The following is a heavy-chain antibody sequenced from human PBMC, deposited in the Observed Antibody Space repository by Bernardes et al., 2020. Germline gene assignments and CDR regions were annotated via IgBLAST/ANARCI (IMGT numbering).Heavy chain of an antibody. CDR3: ARAGYSYGFDYYYMDV. CDR2: ISTSSSYI. J-gene: IGHJ6*03. Sequence: GSLRRSCAASGFTFSTYSMNWVRQAPGKGLEWVSSISTSSSYIYYADSVKGRFTISRDNAKNSLYLQMNSLRAEDTAVYYCARAGYSYGFDYYYMDVWGKGTTVTVSS. D-gene: IGHD5-18*01. CDR1: GFTFSTYS. V-gene: IGHV3-21*01.